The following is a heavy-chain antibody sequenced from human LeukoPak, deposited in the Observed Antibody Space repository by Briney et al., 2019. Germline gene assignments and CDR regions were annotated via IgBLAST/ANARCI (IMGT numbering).Heavy chain of an antibody. D-gene: IGHD3-22*01. CDR2: INHSGST. J-gene: IGHJ6*02. CDR1: GGSFSGYY. CDR3: ARAPDSREGMDV. V-gene: IGHV4-34*01. Sequence: SETLSLNCAVYGGSFSGYYWSWIRQPTGKGLEWIGEINHSGSTNYNPSLKSRVTISVDTSKNQFSLKLSSVTAADTAVYYCARAPDSREGMDVWGQGTTVTVSS.